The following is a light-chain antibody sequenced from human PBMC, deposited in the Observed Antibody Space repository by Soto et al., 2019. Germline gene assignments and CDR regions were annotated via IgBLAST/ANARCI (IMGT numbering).Light chain of an antibody. Sequence: EVVLTQSPGTLSLSPGGRATLSFRASQSVSRRLAWYQQRPGQSPRLLISGASMRASGVPVRFIGSGSGTDFTLTITRLEPEDFAVYYCHQRQSWPRTFGQGTKVDIK. CDR2: GAS. J-gene: IGKJ1*01. CDR3: HQRQSWPRT. CDR1: QSVSRR. V-gene: IGKV3-11*01.